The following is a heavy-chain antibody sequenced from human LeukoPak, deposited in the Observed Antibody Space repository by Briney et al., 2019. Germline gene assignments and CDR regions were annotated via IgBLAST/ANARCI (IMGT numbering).Heavy chain of an antibody. D-gene: IGHD5-12*01. CDR3: ARIFGDSGYDYLSWFDY. CDR2: ISSSSSTI. V-gene: IGHV3-48*01. Sequence: GGSLRLSCAASGFTFSSYSMNWVRQAPGKGLEWVSYISSSSSTIYYADSVKGRFTISRDNAKNSLYLQMNSLRAEDTAVYYCARIFGDSGYDYLSWFDYWGQGTLVTVSS. J-gene: IGHJ4*02. CDR1: GFTFSSYS.